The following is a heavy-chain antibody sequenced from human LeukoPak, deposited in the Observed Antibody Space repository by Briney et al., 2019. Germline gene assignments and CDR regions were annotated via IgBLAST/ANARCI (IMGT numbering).Heavy chain of an antibody. V-gene: IGHV4-61*01. Sequence: PSETLFLTCTVSGGSVSSGSYYWSWIRQPPGKGLEWIGYIYYSGSTNYNPSLKSRVTISVDTSKNQFSLKLSSVTAADTAVYYCARRQRPVAGTFYDYWGQGTLVTVSS. J-gene: IGHJ4*02. CDR2: IYYSGST. CDR1: GGSVSSGSYY. D-gene: IGHD6-19*01. CDR3: ARRQRPVAGTFYDY.